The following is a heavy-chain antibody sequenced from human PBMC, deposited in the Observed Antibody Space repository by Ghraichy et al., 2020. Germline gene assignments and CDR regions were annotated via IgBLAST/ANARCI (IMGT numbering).Heavy chain of an antibody. D-gene: IGHD2-21*02. CDR3: VLVTVPDAFDI. V-gene: IGHV1-69*13. Sequence: SVKVSCKASGGTFSSYAISWVRQAPVQGLEWMGGIIPIFGTANYAQKFQGRVTITADESTSTTYMELSSLRSEDTAVYYCVLVTVPDAFDIWGQGTMVTVSS. J-gene: IGHJ3*02. CDR2: IIPIFGTA. CDR1: GGTFSSYA.